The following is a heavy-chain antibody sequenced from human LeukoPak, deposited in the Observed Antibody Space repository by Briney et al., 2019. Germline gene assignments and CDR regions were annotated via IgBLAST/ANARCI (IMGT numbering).Heavy chain of an antibody. CDR2: MYTSGST. CDR1: GGSISTYY. J-gene: IGHJ4*02. Sequence: SETLSLTCTVSGGSISTYYWSWIRQPAGKGLEWIGRMYTSGSTNYNPSLKSRVTMSVDTSKNQFSLRLSSVTAADTAVYYCVRDARMTAFGGEIDYWGQGTLVTVSS. D-gene: IGHD3-16*01. V-gene: IGHV4-4*07. CDR3: VRDARMTAFGGEIDY.